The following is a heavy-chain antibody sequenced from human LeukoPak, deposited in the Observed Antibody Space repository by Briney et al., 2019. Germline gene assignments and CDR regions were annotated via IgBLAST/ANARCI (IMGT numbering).Heavy chain of an antibody. D-gene: IGHD1-26*01. Sequence: PGASVKVSCKASGYTFTSYAMHWVRQAPGQRLEWMGWINAGNGNTKYSQKFQGRVTITRDTSASTAYMELSSLRSEDTAVYYCASGRLNSGSYFSPFYYYGMDVWGQGTTVTVSS. CDR3: ASGRLNSGSYFSPFYYYGMDV. V-gene: IGHV1-3*01. CDR1: GYTFTSYA. J-gene: IGHJ6*02. CDR2: INAGNGNT.